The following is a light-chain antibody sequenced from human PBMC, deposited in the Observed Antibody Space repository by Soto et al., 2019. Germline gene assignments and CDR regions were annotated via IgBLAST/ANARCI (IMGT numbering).Light chain of an antibody. CDR1: QSISSW. CDR2: DAS. CDR3: QQYNSYSWT. Sequence: THSPSSLSASVGDRVTITCRASQSISSWLAWYQQKPGKAPKLLIYDASSLESGVPSRFSGSGSGTEFTLTISSLQPDDFATYYCQQYNSYSWTFGQGTKVDI. V-gene: IGKV1-5*01. J-gene: IGKJ1*01.